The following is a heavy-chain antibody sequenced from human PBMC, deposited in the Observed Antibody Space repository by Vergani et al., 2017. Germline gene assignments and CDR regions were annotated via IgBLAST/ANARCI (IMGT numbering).Heavy chain of an antibody. D-gene: IGHD6-19*01. CDR3: VRVQQWLVDS. CDR2: ISGSGGST. J-gene: IGHJ4*02. V-gene: IGHV3-23*01. Sequence: EVQLLESGGGLVQPGGSLRLSCAASGFTFSSYAMSWVRQAPGKGLEWVSAISGSGGSTYYADSVKGRFTISRDDAKNSLFLQMNSLRAEDTAVYYCVRVQQWLVDSWGQGTLVTVSS. CDR1: GFTFSSYA.